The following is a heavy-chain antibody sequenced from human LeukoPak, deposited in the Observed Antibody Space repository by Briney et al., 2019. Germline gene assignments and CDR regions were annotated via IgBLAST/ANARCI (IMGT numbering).Heavy chain of an antibody. CDR3: AKATVGKWFDP. J-gene: IGHJ5*02. D-gene: IGHD4-23*01. CDR1: DGSVSSGYYY. CDR2: IYYTGST. Sequence: SETLSLTCTVSDGSVSSGYYYWTWIRQPPGRGLEWIGYIYYTGSTNYNPSLKSRVTMSVDTSKNQFSLKLSSVTAADTAVYYCAKATVGKWFDPWGQGTLVTVSS. V-gene: IGHV4-61*01.